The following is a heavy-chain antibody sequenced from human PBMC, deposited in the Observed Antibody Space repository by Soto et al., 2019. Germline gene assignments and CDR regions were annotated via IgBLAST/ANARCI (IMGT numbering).Heavy chain of an antibody. CDR2: IWSDGSTE. Sequence: GGSLRLSCAASRLASSNSGIHWVRQAPGQGLEWVAVIWSDGSTEYSTESVKVRFTISRDNSKNTVHLQMNSLRAEDTAVYYCARDWGEWLRFRMDRWGQGTLVTVSS. J-gene: IGHJ5*02. CDR1: RLASSNSG. V-gene: IGHV3-33*01. D-gene: IGHD5-12*01. CDR3: ARDWGEWLRFRMDR.